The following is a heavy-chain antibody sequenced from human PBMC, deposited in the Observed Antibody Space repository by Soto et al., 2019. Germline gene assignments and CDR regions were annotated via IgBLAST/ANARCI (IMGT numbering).Heavy chain of an antibody. D-gene: IGHD3-3*01. CDR3: AKDRSRFSEWLSLPYNYYGMDV. CDR1: GFTFSSYG. V-gene: IGHV3-30*18. Sequence: GGSLRLSCVASGFTFSSYGMHWVRQAPGKGLEWVAVISYDGSNKYYADSVKGRFTVSRDNSKNTLYLQMNSLRAEDTAVYYCAKDRSRFSEWLSLPYNYYGMDVWGQGTKVTVYS. J-gene: IGHJ6*02. CDR2: ISYDGSNK.